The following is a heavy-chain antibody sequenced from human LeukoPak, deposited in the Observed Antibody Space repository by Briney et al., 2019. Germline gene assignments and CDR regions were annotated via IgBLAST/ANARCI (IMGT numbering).Heavy chain of an antibody. D-gene: IGHD5-18*01. CDR1: GFTFSSYW. CDR2: INSDGSST. V-gene: IGHV3-74*01. CDR3: ARDPHTAMALYYFDY. J-gene: IGHJ4*02. Sequence: GGSLRLSCAASGFTFSSYWMHWVRQAPGKGLVWVSRINSDGSSTSYADPVKGRFTISRDNAKNTLYLQMNSLRAEDTAVYYCARDPHTAMALYYFDYCGQGTLVTVSS.